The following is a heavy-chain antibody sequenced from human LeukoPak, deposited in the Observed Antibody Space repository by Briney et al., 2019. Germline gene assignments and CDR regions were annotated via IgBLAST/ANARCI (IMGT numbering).Heavy chain of an antibody. V-gene: IGHV5-51*01. D-gene: IGHD2-2*01. CDR2: IYPGDSDT. CDR3: ARPGVPGSSVSAFDI. Sequence: GQSLTFSCKGSGYSFTSFWIAWVRQMPGKGLEWMGIIYPGDSDTRYSPSFQGQVTISADKSISTAYLQWSSLKASDTAMYYCARPGVPGSSVSAFDIWGQGTMVTVSS. CDR1: GYSFTSFW. J-gene: IGHJ3*02.